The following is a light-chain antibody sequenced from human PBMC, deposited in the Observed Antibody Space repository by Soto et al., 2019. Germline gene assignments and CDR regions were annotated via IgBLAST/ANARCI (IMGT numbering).Light chain of an antibody. V-gene: IGKV1-5*03. CDR2: KAS. J-gene: IGKJ1*01. CDR3: QHYNSYSEA. CDR1: QTISSW. Sequence: DIQMTQSPSSLSRSVAVRVTITCRASQTISSWLAWYQQKPGKAAKLLIYKASTLKSGVPSRFSGSGSGTEFTLTISSLQPDDFATYYCQHYNSYSEAFGQGTKVDIK.